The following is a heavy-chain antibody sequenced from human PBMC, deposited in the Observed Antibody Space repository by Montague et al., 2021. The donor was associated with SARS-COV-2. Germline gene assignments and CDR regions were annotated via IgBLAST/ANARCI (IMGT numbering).Heavy chain of an antibody. J-gene: IGHJ4*02. D-gene: IGHD3-16*01. CDR3: ARRGETYLNFFDY. CDR1: GDSIISGGYY. CDR2: ISYTGIT. Sequence: TLSLTCSVSGDSIISGGYYWGWIRQLPEKGLEWIALISYTGITYINPSLESRVTMSVDTSKNHFSLNLRSVTAADTAIYYCARRGETYLNFFDYWGQGTPVTVSS. V-gene: IGHV4-31*03.